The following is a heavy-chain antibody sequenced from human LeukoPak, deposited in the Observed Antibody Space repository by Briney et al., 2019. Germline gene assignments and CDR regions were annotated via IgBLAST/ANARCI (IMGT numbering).Heavy chain of an antibody. CDR2: INPNSGGT. V-gene: IGHV1-2*02. CDR1: GYTFTGYY. D-gene: IGHD4-17*01. Sequence: GASVKVSCKASGYTFTGYYMHWVRQAPGQGLEWMGWINPNSGGTNYAQKFQGRVTMTRDTSISTAYMELSRLRSDDTAVYYCARDFYGDYHYYYYGMDVWGQGTTVTVSS. J-gene: IGHJ6*02. CDR3: ARDFYGDYHYYYYGMDV.